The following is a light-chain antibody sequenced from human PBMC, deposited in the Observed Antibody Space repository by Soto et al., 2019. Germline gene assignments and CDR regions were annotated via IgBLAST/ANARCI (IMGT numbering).Light chain of an antibody. CDR1: QSISSW. V-gene: IGKV1-5*03. CDR3: QQYHSYAIT. Sequence: DIQMTQSPSTLSASLGDRVTITCRASQSISSWLAWYQQKPGKAPKVLIYKASSLQSGVPSRFSGSGSGTEFTLSISSLQPDDFATYYCQQYHSYAITFGGGTKVDI. CDR2: KAS. J-gene: IGKJ4*01.